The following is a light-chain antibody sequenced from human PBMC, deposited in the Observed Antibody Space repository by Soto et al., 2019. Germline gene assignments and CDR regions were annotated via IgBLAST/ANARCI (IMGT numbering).Light chain of an antibody. J-gene: IGKJ1*01. Sequence: EIVMTQSPATLSVSPGEKATLSCRASQSVTSTLAGYQQKPGQAPRLLLFGASPRATGIPARFSGSGSGTEFTLTISSLQSEDFAVYCCQQYNNWPPGTFGQGTKVEIK. CDR3: QQYNNWPPGT. CDR2: GAS. V-gene: IGKV3-15*01. CDR1: QSVTST.